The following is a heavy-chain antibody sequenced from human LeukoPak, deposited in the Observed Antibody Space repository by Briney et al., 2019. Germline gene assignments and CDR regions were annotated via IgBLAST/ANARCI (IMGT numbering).Heavy chain of an antibody. CDR3: ARDLSPVSPSWSGSYYGNWFDP. J-gene: IGHJ5*02. V-gene: IGHV1-2*06. CDR1: GYTFTGYY. Sequence: ASVKVSCKASGYTFTGYYMHWVRQAPGQGLEWMGRINPNSGGTNYAQKFQGRVTMTRDTSISTAYMELSRLRSDDTAVYYCARDLSPVSPSWSGSYYGNWFDPWGQGTLVTVSS. CDR2: INPNSGGT. D-gene: IGHD1-26*01.